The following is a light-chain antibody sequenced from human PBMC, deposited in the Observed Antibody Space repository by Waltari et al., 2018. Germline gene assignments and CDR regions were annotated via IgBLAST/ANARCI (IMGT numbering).Light chain of an antibody. J-gene: IGLJ3*02. CDR3: QAADTSGVSWV. Sequence: SYELTQPPSVSVSPGQTARITCTGDALTRQYVYWYQQKPGQAPVLVIYKDNERPSGIPERLSGTSSGTTVTLTISGVQAEDEADYHCQAADTSGVSWVFGGGTKLTVL. CDR1: ALTRQY. V-gene: IGLV3-25*03. CDR2: KDN.